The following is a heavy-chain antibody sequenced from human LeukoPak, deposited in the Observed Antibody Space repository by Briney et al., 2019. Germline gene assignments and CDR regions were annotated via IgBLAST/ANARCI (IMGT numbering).Heavy chain of an antibody. CDR1: GLTFSSYA. J-gene: IGHJ4*02. CDR3: AKTTHNWNYRAYFDY. D-gene: IGHD1-7*01. Sequence: GGSLRLSCAASGLTFSSYAMSWVRQAPGEGVEWVSGISGSGGSTYYADSVEGRFTISRDNSKNTLYLQMNSLRAEDTAVYYCAKTTHNWNYRAYFDYWGQGTLVTVSS. CDR2: ISGSGGST. V-gene: IGHV3-23*01.